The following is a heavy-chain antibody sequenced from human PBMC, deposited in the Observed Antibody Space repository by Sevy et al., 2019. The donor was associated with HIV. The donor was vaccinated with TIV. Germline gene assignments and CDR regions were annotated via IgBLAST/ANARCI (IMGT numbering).Heavy chain of an antibody. J-gene: IGHJ6*02. CDR3: ARDHPLAYYVILTGYYIDYYGMDV. Sequence: ASVKVSCKASGYTFTGYYMHWVRQAPGQGLEWMGWINPNSGGTNYAQKFQGRVTMTRDTSISTAYMELSRLRSDDTAVYYCARDHPLAYYVILTGYYIDYYGMDVWGQGTTVTVSS. D-gene: IGHD3-9*01. V-gene: IGHV1-2*02. CDR2: INPNSGGT. CDR1: GYTFTGYY.